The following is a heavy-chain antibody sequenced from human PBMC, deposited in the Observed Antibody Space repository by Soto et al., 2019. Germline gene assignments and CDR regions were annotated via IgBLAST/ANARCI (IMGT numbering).Heavy chain of an antibody. CDR2: ISYDGSNK. Sequence: SLRLSCAASGFTFSSYAMHRVRQAPGKGLEWVAVISYDGSNKYYADSVKGRFTISRDNSKNTLYLQMNSLRAEDTAVYYCARDQSRIAAAGTGLYYYYAADVWGQGTTVTVSS. J-gene: IGHJ6*02. D-gene: IGHD6-13*01. V-gene: IGHV3-30-3*01. CDR3: ARDQSRIAAAGTGLYYYYAADV. CDR1: GFTFSSYA.